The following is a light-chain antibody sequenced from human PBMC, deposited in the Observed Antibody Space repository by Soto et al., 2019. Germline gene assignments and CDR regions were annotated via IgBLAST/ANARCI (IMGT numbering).Light chain of an antibody. J-gene: IGKJ1*01. CDR3: QQLNSYPRT. V-gene: IGKV4-1*01. CDR1: QSVLYSSNNKNY. Sequence: DIVMTQSPDSLAVSLGERATINCKSSQSVLYSSNNKNYLAWYQQKPGKAPKLLIYDASSLESGVPSRFSGSGSGTEFTLTISSLQPEDFATYYCQQLNSYPRTFGQGTKVDI. CDR2: DAS.